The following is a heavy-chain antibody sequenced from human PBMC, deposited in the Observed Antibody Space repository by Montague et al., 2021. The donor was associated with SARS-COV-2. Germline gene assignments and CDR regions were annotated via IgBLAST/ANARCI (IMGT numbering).Heavy chain of an antibody. CDR2: IKQNGSEK. CDR1: GFTFSSYW. Sequence: SLRLSCAASGFTFSSYWMSWVRQAPGKGLEWVANIKQNGSEKYYVDSVKGRFTISRDNAKNSLYLQMNSLRAEDTAVYYCARVPSSNWYFGYWGQGTLVTVSS. CDR3: ARVPSSNWYFGY. V-gene: IGHV3-7*01. J-gene: IGHJ4*02. D-gene: IGHD6-13*01.